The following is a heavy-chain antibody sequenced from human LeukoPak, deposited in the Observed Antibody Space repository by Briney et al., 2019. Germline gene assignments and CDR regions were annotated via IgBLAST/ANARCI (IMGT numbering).Heavy chain of an antibody. CDR1: GFTFSSYG. D-gene: IGHD5-18*01. V-gene: IGHV3-33*06. CDR2: IWYDGSNK. CDR3: AKGGGGSKYSYNYFDY. Sequence: PGRSLRLSCAASGFTFSSYGVHWVRQAPGKGLEWVAVIWYDGSNKYYEDSVKGRFTISRVNSKNTVYLQMNSLRAEDTAVYYCAKGGGGSKYSYNYFDYWGQGTLVTVSS. J-gene: IGHJ4*02.